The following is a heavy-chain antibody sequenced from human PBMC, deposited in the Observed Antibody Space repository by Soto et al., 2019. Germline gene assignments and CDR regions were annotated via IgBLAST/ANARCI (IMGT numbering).Heavy chain of an antibody. CDR2: MYHSGRS. Sequence: SETLSLTCIVSGASISSFYWSWIRQPPGKELEWIGYMYHSGRSSYNPSLKSRVTISVDTSTNQSSLRLRSVTAADTAVYYCARVRTSNGMDVWGQGTTVT. CDR1: GASISSFY. D-gene: IGHD2-2*01. CDR3: ARVRTSNGMDV. V-gene: IGHV4-59*01. J-gene: IGHJ6*02.